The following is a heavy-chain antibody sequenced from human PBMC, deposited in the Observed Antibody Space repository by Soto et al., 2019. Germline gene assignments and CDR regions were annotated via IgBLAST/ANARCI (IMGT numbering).Heavy chain of an antibody. V-gene: IGHV4-31*03. J-gene: IGHJ3*02. CDR2: IYYSGST. CDR3: VRDIPGIAAAGTRLDAFDI. Sequence: SETLSLTCTVSGGSISSGGYYWSWIRQHPGKGLEWIGYIYYSGSTYYNPSLKSRVTISVDTSKNQFSLKLSSVTAADTAVYYCVRDIPGIAAAGTRLDAFDIWGQGTMVTVSS. CDR1: GGSISSGGYY. D-gene: IGHD6-13*01.